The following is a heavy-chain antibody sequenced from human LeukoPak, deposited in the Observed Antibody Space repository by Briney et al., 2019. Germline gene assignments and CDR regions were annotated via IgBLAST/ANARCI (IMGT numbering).Heavy chain of an antibody. Sequence: SETLSLTCTVSGGSISSYYWSWIRQPAGKGLEWIGRIHTSGSTNYNPSLKSRVTMSGDTSKNQFSLKLSSVTAADTAVYYCASPIYYDSSGYGWGQGTLVTVSS. CDR3: ASPIYYDSSGYG. CDR1: GGSISSYY. CDR2: IHTSGST. V-gene: IGHV4-4*07. J-gene: IGHJ4*02. D-gene: IGHD3-22*01.